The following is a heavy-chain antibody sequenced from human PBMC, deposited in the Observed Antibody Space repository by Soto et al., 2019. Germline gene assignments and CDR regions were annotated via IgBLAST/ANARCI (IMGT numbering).Heavy chain of an antibody. D-gene: IGHD2-8*01. V-gene: IGHV2-5*02. CDR3: DHPTKTGGVGAPFDL. CDR1: GVSLTTSGVG. Sequence: QITLRESGPTLVQPTQTLTLTCTLSGVSLTTSGVGVGWIRQPPGKALEWLALIYWDDDKRFSPSLKSRLAITKDPSKNPVVMPMTGMAPLGPALLYLDHPTKTGGVGAPFDLWGQGSQVTVSS. J-gene: IGHJ4*02. CDR2: IYWDDDK.